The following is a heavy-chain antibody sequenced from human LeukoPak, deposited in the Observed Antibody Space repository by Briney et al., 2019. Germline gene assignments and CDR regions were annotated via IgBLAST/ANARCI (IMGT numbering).Heavy chain of an antibody. CDR2: IYHSGST. V-gene: IGHV4-30-2*01. J-gene: IGHJ3*02. D-gene: IGHD1-26*01. Sequence: SQTLSLTCAVSGGSISSGGYSWSWIRQPPGKGLEWIGYIYHSGSTYYNPSLKSRVTISVDRSKNQFSLKLSSVTAADTAVYYCARGVSFSGDAFDIWGQGTMVTVSS. CDR3: ARGVSFSGDAFDI. CDR1: GGSISSGGYS.